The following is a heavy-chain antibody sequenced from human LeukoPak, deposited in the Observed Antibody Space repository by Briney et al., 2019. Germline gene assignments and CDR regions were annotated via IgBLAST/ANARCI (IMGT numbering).Heavy chain of an antibody. CDR3: ATAVTTNSWFDP. D-gene: IGHD4-17*01. CDR2: INHSGST. J-gene: IGHJ5*02. CDR1: GGSFSGYY. V-gene: IGHV4-34*01. Sequence: PSETLSLTCAVYGGSFSGYYWSWIRQPPGKGLEWIGEINHSGSTNYNPSLKSRVTISVDTSKNQFSLKLSSVTAADTAVYYYATAVTTNSWFDPWGQGTLVTVSS.